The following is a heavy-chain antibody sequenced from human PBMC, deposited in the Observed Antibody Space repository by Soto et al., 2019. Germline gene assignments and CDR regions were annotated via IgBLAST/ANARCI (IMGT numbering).Heavy chain of an antibody. CDR3: ARGSVETVDSSGDYEY. CDR1: GASISSSVYY. J-gene: IGHJ4*02. D-gene: IGHD3-22*01. Sequence: PSETLSLTCTVSGASISSSVYYWSWIRQHPGKGLEWIGYIHNSGTTYNNPSLESRLIISVDTSKNQFSLRLSSVTAADTAVYYCARGSVETVDSSGDYEYWGQGTPVTVSS. CDR2: IHNSGTT. V-gene: IGHV4-31*03.